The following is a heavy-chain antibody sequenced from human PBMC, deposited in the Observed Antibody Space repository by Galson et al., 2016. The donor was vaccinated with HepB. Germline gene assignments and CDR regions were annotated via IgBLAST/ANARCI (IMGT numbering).Heavy chain of an antibody. CDR1: GGILNSYA. J-gene: IGHJ6*02. CDR2: IIPFFHTT. CDR3: ARGGVWSGYYYYGMAV. D-gene: IGHD3-3*01. Sequence: SVKVSCKASGGILNSYAISWVRQAPGQGLEWMGGIIPFFHTTNYAQKFQGRVTITADESTTTVYMELSSLRSEDTAVYFCARGGVWSGYYYYGMAVWGQGTTVTVSS. V-gene: IGHV1-69*13.